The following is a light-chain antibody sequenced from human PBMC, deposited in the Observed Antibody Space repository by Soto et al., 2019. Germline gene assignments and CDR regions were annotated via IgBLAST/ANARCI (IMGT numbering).Light chain of an antibody. CDR3: QQYNNWPLT. Sequence: EIVMTQSPATLSVSPGESATLSCRASQSVSNNLAWYQQKPGQAPRLLIYGASARATGIPARFSGSGSGTEFTLTISSLRSEDFAVYYCQQYNNWPLTFGGGTKVVIK. V-gene: IGKV3-15*01. J-gene: IGKJ4*01. CDR2: GAS. CDR1: QSVSNN.